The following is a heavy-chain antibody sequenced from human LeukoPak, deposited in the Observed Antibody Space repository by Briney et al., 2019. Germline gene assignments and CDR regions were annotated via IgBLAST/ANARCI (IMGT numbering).Heavy chain of an antibody. D-gene: IGHD1-26*01. CDR3: ARLGLQWELLDAFDI. CDR2: IIPIFGTA. CDR1: GGTFSSYA. Sequence: VASVKVSCKASGGTFSSYAISWVRQAPGQGLEWMGGIIPIFGTANYAQKFQGRVTITTDESTSTAYMELSSLRSEDTAVYYCARLGLQWELLDAFDIWGQGTMVTVSS. J-gene: IGHJ3*02. V-gene: IGHV1-69*05.